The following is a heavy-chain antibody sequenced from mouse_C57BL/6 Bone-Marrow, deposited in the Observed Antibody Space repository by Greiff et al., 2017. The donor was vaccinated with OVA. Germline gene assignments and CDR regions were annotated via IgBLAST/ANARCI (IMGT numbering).Heavy chain of an antibody. V-gene: IGHV1-76*01. CDR1: GYTFTDYY. CDR3: ARGSTTDYLDY. D-gene: IGHD1-1*01. J-gene: IGHJ2*01. Sequence: QVQLQQSGAELVRPGASVKLSCKASGYTFTDYYINWVKQRPGQGLEWIARIYPGSGNTYYNEKFKGKATLTAEKSSSTAYMQLSSLTSEDSAVYFCARGSTTDYLDYWGQGTTLTVSS. CDR2: IYPGSGNT.